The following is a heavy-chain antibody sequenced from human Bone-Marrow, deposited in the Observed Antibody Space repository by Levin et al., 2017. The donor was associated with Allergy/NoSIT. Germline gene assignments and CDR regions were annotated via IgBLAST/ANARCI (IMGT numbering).Heavy chain of an antibody. J-gene: IGHJ4*02. CDR1: PFSISDPFY. V-gene: IGHV4-38-2*01. Sequence: PSETLSLTCVVPPFSISDPFYWGWVRQSPGRGLEWIGAIRHDGNTFYNPSLKTRLNISVDTSKNHFSLTLRSATAADTAFYYCARQPSFWSGHYHELEFDFWGPGTLVTVSS. CDR2: IRHDGNT. D-gene: IGHD3-3*01. CDR3: ARQPSFWSGHYHELEFDF.